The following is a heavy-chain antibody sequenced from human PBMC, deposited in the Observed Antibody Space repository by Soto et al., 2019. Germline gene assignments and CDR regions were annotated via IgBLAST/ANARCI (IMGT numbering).Heavy chain of an antibody. Sequence: QVQLQESGPGLVKPSETLSLTCTVSGGSFKSGSYSWSWIRQPPGKGLEWIGYVYHTGRTSYNPSLKCRVSISMDTSKNQFSLNLDSVTAADTAVYFCARDFAYFDFWGQGTLVTVSS. D-gene: IGHD3-3*01. J-gene: IGHJ4*02. V-gene: IGHV4-61*01. CDR2: VYHTGRT. CDR1: GGSFKSGSYS. CDR3: ARDFAYFDF.